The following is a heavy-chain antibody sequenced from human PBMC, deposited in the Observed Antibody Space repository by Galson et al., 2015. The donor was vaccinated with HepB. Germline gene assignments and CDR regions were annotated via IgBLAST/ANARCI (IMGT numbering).Heavy chain of an antibody. CDR3: AHGTTIMDFDY. CDR2: VYWDDDK. J-gene: IGHJ4*02. V-gene: IGHV2-5*02. CDR1: GFSLNTRGMG. Sequence: PALVKPTQTLTLTCTFSGFSLNTRGMGVGWIRQPPGKALEWLALVYWDDDKRYSPSLKTRLTITQDTSKNQVVLTMTNMDPVDTGTYYCAHGTTIMDFDYWGQGILVTVSS. D-gene: IGHD5-24*01.